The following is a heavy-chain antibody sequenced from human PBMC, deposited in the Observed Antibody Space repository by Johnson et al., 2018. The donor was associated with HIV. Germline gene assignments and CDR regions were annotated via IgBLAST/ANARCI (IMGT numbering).Heavy chain of an antibody. CDR1: GFTFSSYA. D-gene: IGHD3-22*01. V-gene: IGHV3-30*04. CDR3: TTVDSSGYHNDAFDI. J-gene: IGHJ3*02. Sequence: QVLLVESGGGVVQPGRSLRLSCAASGFTFSSYAMHWVRQAPGKGLEWVAVISYDASNKYYADSVKGRFTISRDNSKNTLYLQMNSLRAEDTAVYYCTTVDSSGYHNDAFDIWGQGTMVTVSS. CDR2: ISYDASNK.